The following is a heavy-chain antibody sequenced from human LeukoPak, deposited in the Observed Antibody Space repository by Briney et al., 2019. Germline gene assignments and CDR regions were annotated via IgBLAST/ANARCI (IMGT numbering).Heavy chain of an antibody. CDR3: AKEANDFWSGYYKGGFDY. CDR1: GFTFSSYA. CDR2: ISGSGGST. Sequence: GGSLRLSCAASGFTFSSYAMSWVRQAPGKGLEWVSAISGSGGSTYYADSVKGRFTISRDNSKNTLYLQMNSLRAEDTAVYYCAKEANDFWSGYYKGGFDYWGQGTLVTVSS. J-gene: IGHJ4*02. D-gene: IGHD3-3*01. V-gene: IGHV3-23*01.